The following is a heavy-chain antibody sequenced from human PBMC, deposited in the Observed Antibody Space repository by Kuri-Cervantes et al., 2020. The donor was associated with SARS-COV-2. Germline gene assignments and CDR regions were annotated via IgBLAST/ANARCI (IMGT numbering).Heavy chain of an antibody. CDR2: IVVGSGRT. CDR1: GLTFGSSA. V-gene: IGHV1-58*01. D-gene: IGHD3-10*01. Sequence: SVKVSCKASGLTFGSSALQWVRQTRGQRLEWIGSIVVGSGRTNYAQKLQERVTITRDMSTSTVYMDLSSLTSDDTAVYYCAGGFIIFGGLPAGYWGQGTLVTVSS. CDR3: AGGFIIFGGLPAGY. J-gene: IGHJ4*02.